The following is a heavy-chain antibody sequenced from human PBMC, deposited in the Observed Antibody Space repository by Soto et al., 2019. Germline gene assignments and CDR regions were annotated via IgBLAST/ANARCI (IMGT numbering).Heavy chain of an antibody. CDR1: GFTFSSYS. V-gene: IGHV3-21*01. CDR3: AREFREYYGSGSQPGDI. J-gene: IGHJ3*02. CDR2: ISSSSSYI. Sequence: GGSLRLSCAASGFTFSSYSMNWVRQAPGKGLEWVSSISSSSSYIYYADSVKGRFTISRDNAKNSLYLQMNSLRAEDTAVYYCAREFREYYGSGSQPGDIWGQGTMVTVSS. D-gene: IGHD3-10*01.